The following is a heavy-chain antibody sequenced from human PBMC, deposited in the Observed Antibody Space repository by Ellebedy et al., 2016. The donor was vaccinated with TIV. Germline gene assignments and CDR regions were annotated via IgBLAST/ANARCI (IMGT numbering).Heavy chain of an antibody. CDR1: GFTFSSNW. CDR3: ARDFDCSSATCYDGGFDY. Sequence: GESLKISCAASGFTFSSNWMSWVRQTPGKGMEWVAYIKQDGSEKYYVDFVKGRFTISRDNDKNSLYLQMNSLRAEDTAVYYCARDFDCSSATCYDGGFDYWGQGTLVTVSS. V-gene: IGHV3-7*01. CDR2: IKQDGSEK. J-gene: IGHJ4*02. D-gene: IGHD2-2*01.